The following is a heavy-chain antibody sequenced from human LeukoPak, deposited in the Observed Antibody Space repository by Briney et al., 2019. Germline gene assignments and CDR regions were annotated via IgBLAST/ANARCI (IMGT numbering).Heavy chain of an antibody. CDR2: ISAYNGNT. V-gene: IGHV1-18*04. CDR3: AKGAWYKSYYYYGMDV. CDR1: GYTFTSYG. D-gene: IGHD1-1*01. J-gene: IGHJ6*04. Sequence: ASVKVSCKASGYTFTSYGISWVRQAPGQGLEWMGWISAYNGNTNYAQKLQGRVTMTTDTSTSTAYMELRSLRSDDTAVYYCAKGAWYKSYYYYGMDVGGRGPTAIVSS.